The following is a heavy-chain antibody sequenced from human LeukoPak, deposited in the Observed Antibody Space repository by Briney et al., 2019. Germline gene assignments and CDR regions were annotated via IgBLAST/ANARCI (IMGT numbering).Heavy chain of an antibody. CDR2: LRPDGSDK. J-gene: IGHJ6*02. CDR1: GFTFSDYW. D-gene: IGHD6-13*01. V-gene: IGHV3-7*05. CDR3: ARDRVRAAAGFYYYYGMDV. Sequence: PGGSLRLSCTGSGFTFSDYWMTWARQAPGKGLEWVANLRPDGSDKYYVDSVKGRFTISRDNSKNTLYLQMNSLRAEDTAVYYCARDRVRAAAGFYYYYGMDVWGQGTTVTVSS.